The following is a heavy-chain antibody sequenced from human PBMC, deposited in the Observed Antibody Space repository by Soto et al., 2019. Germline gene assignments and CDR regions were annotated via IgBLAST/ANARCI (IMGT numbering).Heavy chain of an antibody. Sequence: EVQLVETGGGLIQPGGSLRLSCAASGFTDSRNYMTWVRQAPGKGLEWVSVIYSGGSTYYADSVKGRFSISRDNSRDTLYLQMNSLRAEDTAVYYCARSSGWYCFDHWGQGTLVTVSS. V-gene: IGHV3-53*02. CDR2: IYSGGST. D-gene: IGHD6-19*01. CDR3: ARSSGWYCFDH. J-gene: IGHJ4*02. CDR1: GFTDSRNY.